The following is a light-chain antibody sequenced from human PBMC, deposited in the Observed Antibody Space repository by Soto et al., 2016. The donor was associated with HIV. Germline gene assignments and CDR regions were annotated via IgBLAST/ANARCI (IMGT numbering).Light chain of an antibody. CDR3: QQSCNTPRS. CDR2: DAS. V-gene: IGKV1-39*01. CDR1: QSIGRF. J-gene: IGKJ1*01. Sequence: DIQMTQSPSSLSASVGDRVTITCRASQSIGRFLNWYQQISGKAPNLLIYDASTLQSGVPSRFSGSGSGTDFTLIISSLQPEDFATYYCQQSCNTPRSFGQGTHGGDQT.